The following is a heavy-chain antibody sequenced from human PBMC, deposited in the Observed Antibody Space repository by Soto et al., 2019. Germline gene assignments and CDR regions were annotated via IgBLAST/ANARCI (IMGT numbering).Heavy chain of an antibody. CDR2: MNPNSGNT. CDR1: GYTFTSYD. J-gene: IGHJ6*03. Sequence: GASVKVSCKASGYTFTSYDINWVRQATGQGLEWMGWMNPNSGNTGYAQKFQGRVTMTRNTSISTAYMELSSLRSEDTAVYYCARRYCSSTSCGRGAKNYYYYYMDVWGKGTTVTV. D-gene: IGHD2-2*01. V-gene: IGHV1-8*01. CDR3: ARRYCSSTSCGRGAKNYYYYYMDV.